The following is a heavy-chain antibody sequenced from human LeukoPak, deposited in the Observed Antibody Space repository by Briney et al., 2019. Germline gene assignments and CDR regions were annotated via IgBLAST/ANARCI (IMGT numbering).Heavy chain of an antibody. J-gene: IGHJ4*02. CDR2: IYYSGST. D-gene: IGHD2-15*01. CDR3: ARTNCSGGSCYSDY. CDR1: GGSISSYY. V-gene: IGHV4-59*01. Sequence: PSETLSLTRTVSGGSISSYYWSWIRQPPGKGLEWIGYIYYSGSTNYNPSLKSRVIISVDTSKNQISLKLSSVTAADTAVYYCARTNCSGGSCYSDYWGQGTLVTVSS.